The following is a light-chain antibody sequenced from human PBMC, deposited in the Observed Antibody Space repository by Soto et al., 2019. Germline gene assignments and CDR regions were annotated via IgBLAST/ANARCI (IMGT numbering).Light chain of an antibody. CDR1: QGIRNY. CDR3: QYLNSFPLT. J-gene: IGKJ4*01. CDR2: LAS. V-gene: IGKV1-9*01. Sequence: IHLTQSPSSLSASVGDRVTITCRASQGIRNYLAWYQQKPGKAPNLLIYLASTLQGGVPSRFSGSGSGTDFSLTISSLQPEDVATYYCQYLNSFPLTFGGGTKVELK.